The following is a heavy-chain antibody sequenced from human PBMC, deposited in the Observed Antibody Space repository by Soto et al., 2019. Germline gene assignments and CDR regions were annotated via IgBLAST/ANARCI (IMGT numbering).Heavy chain of an antibody. D-gene: IGHD3-22*01. CDR1: GFTFSSYA. Sequence: VQLVESGGGVVQPGRSLRLSCAASGFTFSSYAMHWVRQAPGKGLEWVAVISYDGSNKYYADSVKGRFTISRDNSKNTLYLQMNSLRAEDTAVYYCARESPHYYDSSGYYPYFDYWGQGTLVTVSS. J-gene: IGHJ4*02. V-gene: IGHV3-30-3*01. CDR2: ISYDGSNK. CDR3: ARESPHYYDSSGYYPYFDY.